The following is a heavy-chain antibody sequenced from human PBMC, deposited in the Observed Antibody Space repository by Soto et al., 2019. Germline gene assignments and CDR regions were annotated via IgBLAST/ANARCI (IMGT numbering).Heavy chain of an antibody. CDR1: GYTFTSYG. J-gene: IGHJ4*02. Sequence: QVHLVQSGAEVKKPGASVKVSCKASGYTFTSYGITWVRQAPGQGLEWMGWISAHNGNTDYAQKLQGRVIVTRDTSTSTAYMELRSLISYDPAVDYWGRGGDGEYWGQGALVTVSS. CDR3: GRGGDGEY. CDR2: ISAHNGNT. V-gene: IGHV1-18*01. D-gene: IGHD3-10*01.